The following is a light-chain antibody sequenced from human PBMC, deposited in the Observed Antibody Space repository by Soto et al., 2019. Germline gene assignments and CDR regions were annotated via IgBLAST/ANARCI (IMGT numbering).Light chain of an antibody. J-gene: IGKJ3*01. CDR1: QSGGPY. CDR2: GAS. Sequence: EIVLTQSPGTLSLSPGVRASLSCRASQSGGPYLAWYQQKPGQAPRLLIYGASSRATGIPDRFSGSGSGTDFALTISRLEPEDCAVYFCQQYANSPFTFGHGTKVAIK. CDR3: QQYANSPFT. V-gene: IGKV3-20*01.